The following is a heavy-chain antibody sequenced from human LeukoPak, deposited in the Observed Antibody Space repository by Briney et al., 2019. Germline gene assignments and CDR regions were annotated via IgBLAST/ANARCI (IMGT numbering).Heavy chain of an antibody. CDR1: GGSISSYY. CDR2: IYTSGST. V-gene: IGHV4-4*07. Sequence: PSETLSLTCTVSGGSISSYYWSWIRQPAGKGLEWIGRIYTSGSTNYNPSLKSRVTMSEDTSKNQFSLKLSSVTAADTAVYYCARGSPGILPTYYFDYWGQGTLVTVSS. D-gene: IGHD6-13*01. J-gene: IGHJ4*02. CDR3: ARGSPGILPTYYFDY.